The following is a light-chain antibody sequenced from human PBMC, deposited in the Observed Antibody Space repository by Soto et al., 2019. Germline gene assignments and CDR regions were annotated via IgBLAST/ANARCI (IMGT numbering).Light chain of an antibody. Sequence: QSALTQPASVSGSPGQSITISCTGTSSDVGGYKFVSWYQHHPGKAPKLIIYEVRNRPSGISFRFSGSKSGNTASLTISGLQAEDEADYYCSSYTSKSSLIFGGGTKVTVL. CDR2: EVR. V-gene: IGLV2-14*01. CDR3: SSYTSKSSLI. J-gene: IGLJ2*01. CDR1: SSDVGGYKF.